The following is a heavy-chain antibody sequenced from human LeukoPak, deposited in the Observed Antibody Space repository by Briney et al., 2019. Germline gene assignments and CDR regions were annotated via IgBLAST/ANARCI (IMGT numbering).Heavy chain of an antibody. CDR1: GYTFTGYY. CDR2: INPNSGGT. CDR3: ARDVGEYCSSVSCYASDY. D-gene: IGHD2-2*01. V-gene: IGHV1-2*02. J-gene: IGHJ4*02. Sequence: ASVKVSCKASGYTFTGYYMHWVRQAPGQGLEWMGCINPNSGGTNYAQKFQGRVTMTRDTSISTAYVELSRLRSDDTAVYYCARDVGEYCSSVSCYASDYWGQGTLVTVSS.